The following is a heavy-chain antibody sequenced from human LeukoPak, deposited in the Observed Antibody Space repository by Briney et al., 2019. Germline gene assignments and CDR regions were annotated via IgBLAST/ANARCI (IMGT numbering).Heavy chain of an antibody. CDR2: ISGSGAGT. Sequence: GGSLRLSCAASGFTISSYAMSWVRQAPGKGLEWVSTISGSGAGTYYADSVKGRFTISRDNPKNTLYLQMNSLRAEDTAIYYCAKGTRGSGTSYNDDYWGQGTLVTVSS. D-gene: IGHD3-10*01. CDR1: GFTISSYA. V-gene: IGHV3-23*01. CDR3: AKGTRGSGTSYNDDY. J-gene: IGHJ4*02.